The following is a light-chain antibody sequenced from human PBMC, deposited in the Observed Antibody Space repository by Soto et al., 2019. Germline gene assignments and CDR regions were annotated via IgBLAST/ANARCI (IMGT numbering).Light chain of an antibody. CDR1: QGITSA. CDR2: DAS. Sequence: AIPLTQSPSSLSAYVGDRVSITCRASQGITSALAWYQQKAGKPPKLLIYDASRLESGVPSRFSGSESGADFTLTISSLQAEDFATYYCQHFKNYPMTFGQGTRLE. CDR3: QHFKNYPMT. V-gene: IGKV1D-13*01. J-gene: IGKJ5*01.